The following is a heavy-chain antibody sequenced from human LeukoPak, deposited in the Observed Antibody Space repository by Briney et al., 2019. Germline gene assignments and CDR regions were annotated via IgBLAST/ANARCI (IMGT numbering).Heavy chain of an antibody. CDR1: GYTFTYRY. V-gene: IGHV1-45*02. D-gene: IGHD5-24*01. J-gene: IGHJ3*02. Sequence: SVKVSCKASGYTFTYRYLHWVRQAPGQALEWMGWITPFNGNTNYAQKFQDRVIITRDRSMSTAYMELSSLRSEDTAMYYCASHVEMATPDDAFDIWGQGTMVTVSS. CDR2: ITPFNGNT. CDR3: ASHVEMATPDDAFDI.